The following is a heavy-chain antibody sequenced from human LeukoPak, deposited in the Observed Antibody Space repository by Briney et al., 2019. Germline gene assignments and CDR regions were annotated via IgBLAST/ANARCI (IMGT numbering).Heavy chain of an antibody. CDR2: ISGDGGST. CDR1: GFTFDDYA. Sequence: GGSLRLSCAASGFTFDDYAMHWVRHAPGKGLEWVSLISGDGGSTYYADSVKGRFTISRDNSKNSLYLQMNSLRTEDTALYYCAKTYCGGDCYSRALAFDIWGQGTMVTVSS. D-gene: IGHD2-21*02. CDR3: AKTYCGGDCYSRALAFDI. J-gene: IGHJ3*02. V-gene: IGHV3-43*02.